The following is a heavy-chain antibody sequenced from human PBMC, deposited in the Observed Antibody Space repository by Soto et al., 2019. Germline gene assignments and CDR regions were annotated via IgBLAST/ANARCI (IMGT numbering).Heavy chain of an antibody. V-gene: IGHV3-30-3*01. CDR1: GFTFSSYA. J-gene: IGHJ4*02. Sequence: QVQLVESGGGVVQPGRSLRLSCAASGFTFSSYAMHWVRQAPGKGLEWVAVISYDGSNKYYADSVKGRFTISRDNSKNTLYLQMNSLRAEDTAVYYCAIEQPKRYCTNGVCYIDYWGQGTLVTVSS. CDR3: AIEQPKRYCTNGVCYIDY. CDR2: ISYDGSNK. D-gene: IGHD2-8*01.